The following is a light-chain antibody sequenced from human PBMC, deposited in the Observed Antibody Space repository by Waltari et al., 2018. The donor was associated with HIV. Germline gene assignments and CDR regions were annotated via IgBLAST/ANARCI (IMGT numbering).Light chain of an antibody. Sequence: QSVLTQPPSASGTPGQRVTISCSGSSSNIGSNIVNWYQQLPGTAPKLLIYSNNQRPSGVPDRFSGSKSGTSASLAISGLQSEDEADYYCAAWDDSLNGVVFGGGTKLTVL. CDR1: SSNIGSNI. CDR3: AAWDDSLNGVV. V-gene: IGLV1-44*01. J-gene: IGLJ2*01. CDR2: SNN.